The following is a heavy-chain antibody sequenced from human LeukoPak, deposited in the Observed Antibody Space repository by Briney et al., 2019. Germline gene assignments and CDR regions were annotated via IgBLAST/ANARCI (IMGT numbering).Heavy chain of an antibody. CDR2: INDSGST. V-gene: IGHV4-34*01. D-gene: IGHD2-15*01. J-gene: IGHJ5*02. CDR1: GGSFSDYY. CDR3: ARPKYQILRYCTSGGTCYNGNWFDP. Sequence: SETLTLTCAVYGGSFSDYYWSWIRQTPGKGLEWIGEINDSGSTHYNPSLKSRVTILVDTSKNQFSLNLTSVTAADTAMYYCARPKYQILRYCTSGGTCYNGNWFDPRGQGTLVTVSS.